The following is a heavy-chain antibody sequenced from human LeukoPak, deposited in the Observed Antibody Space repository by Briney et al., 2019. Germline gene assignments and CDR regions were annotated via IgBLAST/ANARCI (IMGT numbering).Heavy chain of an antibody. CDR1: GVSISTRSYY. J-gene: IGHJ4*02. CDR3: ARDLGGLYYGEDS. CDR2: MYYGGST. V-gene: IGHV4-39*07. Sequence: PLETLSLTCSVSGVSISTRSYYWVWIRQPQGKGLEWIGSMYYGGSTYYNPSLKSRVTISADTSKNQFSLKLTSVTAADTAVYYCARDLGGLYYGEDSWGQGTLVTVSS. D-gene: IGHD3-16*01.